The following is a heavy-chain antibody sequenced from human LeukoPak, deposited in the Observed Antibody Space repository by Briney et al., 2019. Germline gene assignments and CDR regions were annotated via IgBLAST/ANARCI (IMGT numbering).Heavy chain of an antibody. J-gene: IGHJ6*04. D-gene: IGHD3-10*01. CDR1: VYNFTSYG. Sequence: ASVKVSCKASVYNFTSYGISWVRQAPGQGLEWMGWISAYNGNTNYAQKLQGRVTMITDTSTSTAYMELRSLRSDDTAVYYCARDYGSYYYGSGSYYVWGKGTTVTVSS. CDR2: ISAYNGNT. V-gene: IGHV1-18*01. CDR3: ARDYGSYYYGSGSYYV.